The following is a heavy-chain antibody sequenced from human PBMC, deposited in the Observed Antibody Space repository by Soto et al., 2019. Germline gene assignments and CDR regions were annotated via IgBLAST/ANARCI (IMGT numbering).Heavy chain of an antibody. CDR1: GFTFTNHG. Sequence: QMHLVESGGGVVQPGMSLRLSCAVSGFTFTNHGIHWVRQAPGKGLEWVADISYNGIDKWYADSVKGRFTISNDNFGDTAYLQMNGLRPEDTAVYYCASGEGRNGQDTRFDYWGQGTLVTVSS. CDR3: ASGEGRNGQDTRFDY. J-gene: IGHJ4*02. V-gene: IGHV3-30*03. D-gene: IGHD3-10*01. CDR2: ISYNGIDK.